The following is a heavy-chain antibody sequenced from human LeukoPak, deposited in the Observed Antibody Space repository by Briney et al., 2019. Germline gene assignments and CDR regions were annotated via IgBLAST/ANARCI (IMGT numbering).Heavy chain of an antibody. CDR1: GGTFSNYA. Sequence: SVKVSCKASGGTFSNYAISWVRQAPGQGLEWMGRIIPIFGTANYAQKFQGKVTVTTDESTSTAYMELSGLRSEDTAVYYCASRSSTYYYDSSGYHPFDYWGQGTLVTVSS. J-gene: IGHJ4*02. V-gene: IGHV1-69*05. D-gene: IGHD3-22*01. CDR2: IIPIFGTA. CDR3: ASRSSTYYYDSSGYHPFDY.